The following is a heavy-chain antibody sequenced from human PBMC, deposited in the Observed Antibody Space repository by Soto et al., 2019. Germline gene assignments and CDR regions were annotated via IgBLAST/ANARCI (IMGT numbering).Heavy chain of an antibody. CDR2: MNPNLGTT. J-gene: IGHJ4*02. D-gene: IGHD4-17*01. CDR3: ARTLYGDNVDY. Sequence: ASVKVSCKTPGGTFRSDTITWVRQATGQGLEWMGRMNPNLGTTGYAQKFQGRVTMTRNTSISTAYMELSSLRFEDTAVYYCARTLYGDNVDYWGQGTLVTVSS. CDR1: GGTFRSDT. V-gene: IGHV1-8*01.